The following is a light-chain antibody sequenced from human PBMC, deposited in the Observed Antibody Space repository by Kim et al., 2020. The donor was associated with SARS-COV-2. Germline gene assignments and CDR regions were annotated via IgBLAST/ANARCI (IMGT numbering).Light chain of an antibody. CDR2: SAS. J-gene: IGKJ5*01. Sequence: ASVGDRFTITCRASQDIGKDLGWYQQNTGRAPNRLIYSASNLQSGVPSRFIGSGSETEFTLTINSLQPEDFATYYCLQPCSSPITFGQGTRVEIK. CDR3: LQPCSSPIT. CDR1: QDIGKD. V-gene: IGKV1-17*01.